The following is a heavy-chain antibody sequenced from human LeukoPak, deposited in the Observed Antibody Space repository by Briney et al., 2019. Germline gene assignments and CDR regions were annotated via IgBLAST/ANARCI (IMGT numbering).Heavy chain of an antibody. Sequence: GGSLRLSCAASGFTFSSYAMSWVRQAPGKGLEWVSGISHSGSSIYYADSVKGRFTISRDNSKNTLYLQMDRLRVEDTAVYYCAMALDYWGQGTLVTVSS. V-gene: IGHV3-23*01. CDR1: GFTFSSYA. CDR3: AMALDY. CDR2: ISHSGSSI. J-gene: IGHJ4*02.